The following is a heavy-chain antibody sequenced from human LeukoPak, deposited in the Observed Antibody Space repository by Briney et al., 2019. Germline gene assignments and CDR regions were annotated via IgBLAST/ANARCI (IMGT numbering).Heavy chain of an antibody. CDR2: IKTKTEGGTT. CDR1: GFTFSNVW. V-gene: IGHV3-15*01. D-gene: IGHD1-14*01. J-gene: IGHJ4*02. Sequence: GGSLRLFCEGSGFTFSNVWMNWVRQASGKGLEWIGRIKTKTEGGTTEYAAPMKGRFTISRDDSKNTMYLQMNSLKTEDTALYYCVTRVKSTGDYWGRGTLVTVSS. CDR3: VTRVKSTGDY.